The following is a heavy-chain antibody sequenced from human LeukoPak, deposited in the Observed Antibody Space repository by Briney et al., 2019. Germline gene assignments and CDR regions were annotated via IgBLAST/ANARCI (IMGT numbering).Heavy chain of an antibody. J-gene: IGHJ4*02. CDR3: ASVGYCGGDCYSAHFDY. V-gene: IGHV3-48*03. D-gene: IGHD2-21*02. Sequence: GGSLRLSCAASGFTFSSYEMNWVRQAPGKGLEWVSYISSSGSTIYYADSVKGRFTISRDNAKNSLYLQMNSLRAEDTAVYYCASVGYCGGDCYSAHFDYGGQGPLVTVSS. CDR2: ISSSGSTI. CDR1: GFTFSSYE.